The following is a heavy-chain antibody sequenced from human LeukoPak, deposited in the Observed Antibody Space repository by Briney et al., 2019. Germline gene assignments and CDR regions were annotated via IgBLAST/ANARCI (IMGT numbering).Heavy chain of an antibody. CDR3: ARVSSVITLYYFDY. D-gene: IGHD3-22*01. V-gene: IGHV1-18*01. Sequence: GASVKVSCKASGYTFTSYGISWVRQAPGQGLEWMGWISAYNGNTNYAQKLQGRVTMTTDTSTSTAYMELRSLRSDDTAVYYCARVSSVITLYYFDYWGQGTLVTVSS. CDR2: ISAYNGNT. J-gene: IGHJ4*02. CDR1: GYTFTSYG.